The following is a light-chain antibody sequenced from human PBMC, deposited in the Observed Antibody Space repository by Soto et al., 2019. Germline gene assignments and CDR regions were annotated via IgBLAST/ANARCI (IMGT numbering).Light chain of an antibody. V-gene: IGKV3-11*01. CDR2: DAS. J-gene: IGKJ5*01. CDR3: QQRSSWPIT. Sequence: EIVMTQSPATLSVSPGERATLSCRASQSVTSYLAWYQQRPGQAPRLLINDASRRATGIPARFSGSGSGADFTLTISSLEPEDFAVYYCQQRSSWPITFGQGTRLEIK. CDR1: QSVTSY.